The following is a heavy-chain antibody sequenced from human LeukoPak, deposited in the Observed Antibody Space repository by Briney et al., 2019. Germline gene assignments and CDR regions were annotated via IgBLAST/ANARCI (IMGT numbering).Heavy chain of an antibody. D-gene: IGHD3-22*01. CDR3: ASTMYYYDSNGYYSLDY. CDR1: GFTFSNCG. CDR2: IWYDGSKK. Sequence: GGSLRLSCAASGFTFSNCGMHWVRQAPGKGLEWVAVIWYDGSKKYYADSVKGRFTISRDNSRNTLFLQMDSLRAEDTAVYYCASTMYYYDSNGYYSLDYWGQGTLVTVSS. V-gene: IGHV3-33*01. J-gene: IGHJ4*02.